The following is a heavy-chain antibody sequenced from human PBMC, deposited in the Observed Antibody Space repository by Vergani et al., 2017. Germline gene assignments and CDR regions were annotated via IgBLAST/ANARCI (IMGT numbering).Heavy chain of an antibody. V-gene: IGHV4-34*01. J-gene: IGHJ4*02. Sequence: QVQLQQWGAGLLKPSETLSLTCAVYGGSFSGSYWSWIRQPPGKGLEWIGEINHSGRTNYNPSLKSRVTIAVDTSKNKFSLKPSSVNAADTAVYYCAIREFTMVRGYYFDYWGQGTLVTVSS. CDR3: AIREFTMVRGYYFDY. CDR2: INHSGRT. D-gene: IGHD3-10*01. CDR1: GGSFSGSY.